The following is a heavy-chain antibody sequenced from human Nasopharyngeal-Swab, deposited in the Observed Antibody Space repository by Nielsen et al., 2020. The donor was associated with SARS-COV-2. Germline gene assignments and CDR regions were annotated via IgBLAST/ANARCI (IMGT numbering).Heavy chain of an antibody. Sequence: WIRQPPGKGLERVSYISSSSSYTNYADSVKGRFTISRDNAKNSLYLQMNSLRAEDTAVYYCASYKMGIDYWGQGTLVTVSS. J-gene: IGHJ4*02. V-gene: IGHV3-11*06. CDR2: ISSSSSYT. CDR3: ASYKMGIDY. D-gene: IGHD3-10*01.